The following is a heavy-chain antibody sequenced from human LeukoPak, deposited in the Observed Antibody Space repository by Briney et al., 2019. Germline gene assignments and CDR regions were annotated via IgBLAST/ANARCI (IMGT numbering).Heavy chain of an antibody. V-gene: IGHV3-73*01. CDR2: IRSKANSYAT. CDR3: TRRYSGSLSAFDI. Sequence: GGSLRLSCAASGFTFSGSAMHWVRQASGEGLEWVGRIRSKANSYATAYAASVKGRFTISRDDSKNTAYLQMNSLKPEDTAVYYCTRRYSGSLSAFDIWGQGTMVTVSS. J-gene: IGHJ3*02. D-gene: IGHD1-26*01. CDR1: GFTFSGSA.